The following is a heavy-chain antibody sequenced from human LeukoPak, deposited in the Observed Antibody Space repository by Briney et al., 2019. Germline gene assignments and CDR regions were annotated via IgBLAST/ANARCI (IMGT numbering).Heavy chain of an antibody. CDR2: INHSGST. J-gene: IGHJ4*02. Sequence: SETLSLTCAVYGGSFSGYYWSWIRQPPGEGLEWIGEINHSGSTNYNPSLKSRVTISVDTSKNQFSLKLSSVTAADTAVYYCARGPGDYGVDYWGQGTLVTVSS. D-gene: IGHD4-17*01. V-gene: IGHV4-34*01. CDR3: ARGPGDYGVDY. CDR1: GGSFSGYY.